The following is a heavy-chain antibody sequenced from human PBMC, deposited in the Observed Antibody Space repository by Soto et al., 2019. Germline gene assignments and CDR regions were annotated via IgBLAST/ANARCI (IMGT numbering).Heavy chain of an antibody. Sequence: GASVKVSGKVSGYTLTELSMHWVRQAPGKGLEWMGGFDPEDGETIYAQKFQGRVTMTEDTSTDTAYMELSSLRSEDTAVYYCATVLFGSGWSPPHFVYWGQGTLVTVSS. CDR1: GYTLTELS. D-gene: IGHD6-19*01. V-gene: IGHV1-24*01. CDR3: ATVLFGSGWSPPHFVY. CDR2: FDPEDGET. J-gene: IGHJ4*02.